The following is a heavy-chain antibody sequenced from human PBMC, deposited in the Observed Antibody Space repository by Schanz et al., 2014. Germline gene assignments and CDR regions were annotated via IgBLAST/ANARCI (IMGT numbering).Heavy chain of an antibody. V-gene: IGHV3-43*01. D-gene: IGHD3-16*01. CDR3: AKGAVEMSTGLGGS. Sequence: VQLVESGGVVVQPGGSLRLSCAASGFPFDDYTMHWVRPAPGKGLEWVSLITWDGGITYYADSLKGRFTISRDNSKNSLYLQMNSLRTEDTALYYCAKGAVEMSTGLGGSWGQGTLVTVSS. CDR1: GFPFDDYT. CDR2: ITWDGGIT. J-gene: IGHJ5*02.